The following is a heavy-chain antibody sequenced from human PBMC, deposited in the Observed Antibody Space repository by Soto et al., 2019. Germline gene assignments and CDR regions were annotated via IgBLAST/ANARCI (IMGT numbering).Heavy chain of an antibody. D-gene: IGHD3-22*01. J-gene: IGHJ4*02. Sequence: PGGSLRLSCAASGFTFSSYWMSWVRQAPGKGLEWVANIKQDGSEKYYVDSVKGRFTISRDNAKNSLYLQMNSLRAEDTAVYYCARDGLYYYDSSGAGDYWGQGTLVTVSS. V-gene: IGHV3-7*03. CDR1: GFTFSSYW. CDR2: IKQDGSEK. CDR3: ARDGLYYYDSSGAGDY.